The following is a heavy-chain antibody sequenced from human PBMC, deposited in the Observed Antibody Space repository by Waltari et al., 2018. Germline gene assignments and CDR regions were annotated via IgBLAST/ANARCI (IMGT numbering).Heavy chain of an antibody. J-gene: IGHJ4*02. Sequence: EVQLVESGGGLVKPGGSLRLSCAASGFTFSSYSMNWVRQAPGKGVGGVSSISSSSSYIYYADSVKGRFTISRDNAKNSLYLQMNSLRAEDTAVYYCASYQSVLTGFDYWGQGTLVTVSS. V-gene: IGHV3-21*01. CDR1: GFTFSSYS. CDR2: ISSSSSYI. D-gene: IGHD3-9*01. CDR3: ASYQSVLTGFDY.